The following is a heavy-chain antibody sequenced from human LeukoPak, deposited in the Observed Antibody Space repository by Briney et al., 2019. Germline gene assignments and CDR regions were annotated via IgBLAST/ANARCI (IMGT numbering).Heavy chain of an antibody. CDR1: GYTFNSYY. V-gene: IGHV1-46*02. CDR3: ARDRLEDRYYYYYGMDV. Sequence: ASVKVSCKASGYTFNSYYMHWVRQAPGQGLEWMGIINPSGGSTSYAQKFQGRVTMTRDTSTSTVYMELSSLRSEDTAVYYCARDRLEDRYYYYYGMDVWGQGTTVTVSS. J-gene: IGHJ6*02. CDR2: INPSGGST. D-gene: IGHD1-1*01.